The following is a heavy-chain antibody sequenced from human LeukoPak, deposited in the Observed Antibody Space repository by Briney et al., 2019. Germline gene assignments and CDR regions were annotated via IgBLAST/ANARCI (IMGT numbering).Heavy chain of an antibody. J-gene: IGHJ4*02. CDR3: AKVATNYDFWSGYCALDY. V-gene: IGHV3-23*01. CDR1: GFTFSSYA. D-gene: IGHD3-3*01. Sequence: GGSLRLSCAASGFTFSSYAMSWVRQAPGKGLEWVSAISGSGSTYYADSVKGRFTISRDNSKNTLYLQMNSLRAEDTAVYYCAKVATNYDFWSGYCALDYWGQGTLVTVSS. CDR2: ISGSGST.